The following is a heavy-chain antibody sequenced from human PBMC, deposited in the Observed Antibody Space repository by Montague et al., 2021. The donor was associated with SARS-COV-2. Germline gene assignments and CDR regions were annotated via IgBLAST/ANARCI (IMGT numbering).Heavy chain of an antibody. J-gene: IGHJ3*02. Sequence: ADKTTFAQTFQGRLSMTEDRSTDTVYMELSSLRSEDTAIYYCATVGLDVITYYLAIWGQGTMVTVSS. D-gene: IGHD3-10*01. CDR2: ADKT. CDR3: ATVGLDVITYYLAI. V-gene: IGHV1-24*01.